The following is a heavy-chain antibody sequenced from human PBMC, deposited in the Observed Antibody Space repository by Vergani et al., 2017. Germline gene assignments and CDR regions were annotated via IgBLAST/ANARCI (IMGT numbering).Heavy chain of an antibody. J-gene: IGHJ4*02. D-gene: IGHD6-19*01. Sequence: QVQLQESGPGLVKPSQTLSLTCTVSGGSISSGGYYWSWIRQHPGKGLEWIGYIYYSGSTYYNPSLKSRVTISVDTSKNQFSLKLSSATAADAAVYYCARGRAVAGYFDYWGQGTLVTVSS. V-gene: IGHV4-31*03. CDR2: IYYSGST. CDR1: GGSISSGGYY. CDR3: ARGRAVAGYFDY.